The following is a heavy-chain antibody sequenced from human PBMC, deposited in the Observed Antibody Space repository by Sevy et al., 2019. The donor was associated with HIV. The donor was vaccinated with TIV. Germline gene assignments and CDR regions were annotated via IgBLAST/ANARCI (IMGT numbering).Heavy chain of an antibody. CDR2: IYTSGST. D-gene: IGHD6-19*01. J-gene: IGHJ6*02. CDR1: GGSISSYY. V-gene: IGHV4-4*07. CDR3: ARGPYRSGLYYYYGMDV. Sequence: SETLSLTCTVSGGSISSYYWSWIRQPAGKGLEWIGRIYTSGSTNYNPSLKSRVTMSVDTSKNQFSLKLSSVTAADTAVYYCARGPYRSGLYYYYGMDVWGQGTTVTVSS.